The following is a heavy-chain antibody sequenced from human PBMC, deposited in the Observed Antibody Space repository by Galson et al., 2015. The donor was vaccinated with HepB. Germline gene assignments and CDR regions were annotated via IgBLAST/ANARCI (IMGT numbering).Heavy chain of an antibody. D-gene: IGHD2-2*01. CDR3: AKDMAPWGVVPAAIDY. V-gene: IGHV3-43*01. CDR1: GFTFDDYT. J-gene: IGHJ4*02. CDR2: ISWDGGST. Sequence: SLRLSCAASGFTFDDYTMHWVRQAPGKGLEWVSLISWDGGSTYYADSVKGRFTISRDNSKNSLYLQMNSLRTEDTALYYCAKDMAPWGVVPAAIDYWGQGTLVTVSS.